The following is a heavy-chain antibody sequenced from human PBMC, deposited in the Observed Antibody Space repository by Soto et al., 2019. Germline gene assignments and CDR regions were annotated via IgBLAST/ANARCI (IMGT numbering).Heavy chain of an antibody. CDR3: ARGGVRGTTSRGQVYN. J-gene: IGHJ4*02. CDR2: ISSSSDYT. Sequence: QVQVVESGGGLVKPGGSLRLSCAASGFTFSDYYMNWIRQAPGKGLEWVSYISSSSDYTKYADSVKGRFTISRDNAKSSLYLQMNSLRAEDTDVYYCARGGVRGTTSRGQVYNWGQGTLVTVSS. CDR1: GFTFSDYY. V-gene: IGHV3-11*06. D-gene: IGHD1-7*01.